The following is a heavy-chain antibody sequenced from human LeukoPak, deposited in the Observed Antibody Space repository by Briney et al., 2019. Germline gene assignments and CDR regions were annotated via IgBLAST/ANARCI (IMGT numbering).Heavy chain of an antibody. CDR3: ARVSSGSYFGYYYYYMDV. J-gene: IGHJ6*03. CDR1: GFTFSNYW. Sequence: GGSLRLSCAASGFTFSNYWMHWVRQAPGKGLVWVSRINSDGSSTSYADSVKGRFTISRDNAKNTLYLQMNSLRAEDTAVYYCARVSSGSYFGYYYYYMDVWGKGTTVAVSS. CDR2: INSDGSST. V-gene: IGHV3-74*01. D-gene: IGHD1-26*01.